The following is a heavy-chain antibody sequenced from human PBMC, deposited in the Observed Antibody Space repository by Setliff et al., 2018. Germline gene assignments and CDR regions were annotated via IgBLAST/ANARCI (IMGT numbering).Heavy chain of an antibody. CDR2: IGHTGGI. Sequence: SETLSLTCTVSGYSISSGYIWGWIRQPPGKGLEWVGNIGHTGGINYNPSLKSRLTISRDTSKNQVSLKLNSVTATDTAVYYCARESRYYYDNLGTLDYWGQGTLVTVSS. J-gene: IGHJ4*02. CDR3: ARESRYYYDNLGTLDY. V-gene: IGHV4-38-2*02. D-gene: IGHD3-22*01. CDR1: GYSISSGYI.